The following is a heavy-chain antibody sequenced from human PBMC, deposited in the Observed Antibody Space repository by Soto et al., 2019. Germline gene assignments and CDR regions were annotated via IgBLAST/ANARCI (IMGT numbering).Heavy chain of an antibody. CDR3: ASGGWLLLNYYYYGMDV. V-gene: IGHV3-23*01. D-gene: IGHD3-3*01. Sequence: EVQLLESGGGLVQPGGSLRLSCAASGFTFSSYAMSWVRQAPGKGLEWVSAISGSGGSTYYADSVKGRFTISRDNSKNTLYLQMNSLRAEDTAVYYCASGGWLLLNYYYYGMDVWGQGTTVTVSS. CDR2: ISGSGGST. CDR1: GFTFSSYA. J-gene: IGHJ6*02.